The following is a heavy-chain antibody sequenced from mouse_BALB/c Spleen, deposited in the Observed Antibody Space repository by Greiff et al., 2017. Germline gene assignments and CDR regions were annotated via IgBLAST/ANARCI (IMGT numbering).Heavy chain of an antibody. D-gene: IGHD2-4*01. J-gene: IGHJ3*01. CDR1: GFSLTSYG. CDR2: IWAGGST. V-gene: IGHV2-9*02. Sequence: VKLVESGPGLVAPSQSLSITCTVSGFSLTSYGVHWVRQPPGKGLEWLGVIWAGGSTNYNSALMSRLSISKDNSKSQVFLKMNSLQTDDTAMYYCARDYDYDGRTWFAYWGQGTLVTVSA. CDR3: ARDYDYDGRTWFAY.